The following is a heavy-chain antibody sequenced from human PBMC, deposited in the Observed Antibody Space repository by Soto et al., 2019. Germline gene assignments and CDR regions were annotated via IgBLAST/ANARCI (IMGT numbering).Heavy chain of an antibody. Sequence: QVQLVQSGSEVKKPGASVKVSCKASGYTFTSYALHWVRQAPGQRLEWMGWINVANGNTKYSQRLQGRVTITRDTSASTAYMGLSSLRSEDTAVYYCARDRLFDVWSSTSCKGGCFDPWGQGTLVTVSS. CDR3: ARDRLFDVWSSTSCKGGCFDP. CDR2: INVANGNT. J-gene: IGHJ5*02. CDR1: GYTFTSYA. D-gene: IGHD2-2*01. V-gene: IGHV1-3*01.